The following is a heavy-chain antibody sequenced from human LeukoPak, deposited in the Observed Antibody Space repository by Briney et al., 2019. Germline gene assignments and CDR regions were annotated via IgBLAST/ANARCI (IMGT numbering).Heavy chain of an antibody. J-gene: IGHJ4*02. CDR3: AGGRDRSSLYFDS. D-gene: IGHD5-24*01. CDR1: GFTFSRYS. Sequence: GGSLRLSCAASGFTFSRYSMNWVRQAPGKGLVWVSRIDTDGSRISHGDSVKGRFTISRDNAKNTLYLQMNSLRAEDTAVYYCAGGRDRSSLYFDSWGQGTLVTVSS. CDR2: IDTDGSRI. V-gene: IGHV3-74*01.